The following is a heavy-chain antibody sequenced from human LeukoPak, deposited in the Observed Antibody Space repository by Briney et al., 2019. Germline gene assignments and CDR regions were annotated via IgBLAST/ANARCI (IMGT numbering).Heavy chain of an antibody. D-gene: IGHD2/OR15-2a*01. CDR1: GFTFRNYG. V-gene: IGHV3-33*06. CDR2: IWYDGSNQ. CDR3: AKGPYFLGYPTHTPPYFDY. Sequence: GGSLRLSCAASGFTFRNYGMHWVRQAPGKGLEWVALIWYDGSNQDYADSVRGRFTVSRDNSKNTLYLQMNSLRAEDTAVYYCAKGPYFLGYPTHTPPYFDYWGQGTLVTVSS. J-gene: IGHJ4*02.